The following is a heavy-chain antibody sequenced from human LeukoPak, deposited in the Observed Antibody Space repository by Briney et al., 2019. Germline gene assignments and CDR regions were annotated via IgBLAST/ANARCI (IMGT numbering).Heavy chain of an antibody. D-gene: IGHD3-10*01. CDR1: GYSFSTYW. CDR3: ARLPRGTAPDY. CDR2: IDPSDSYT. J-gene: IGHJ4*02. Sequence: GESLKISCKASGYSFSTYWISWVRQMPGKGLEWMGTIDPSDSYTNYSPSFQGHVTISADKSISTAYLQWSSLKASDTAMYYCARLPRGTAPDYWGQGTLVTVSS. V-gene: IGHV5-10-1*01.